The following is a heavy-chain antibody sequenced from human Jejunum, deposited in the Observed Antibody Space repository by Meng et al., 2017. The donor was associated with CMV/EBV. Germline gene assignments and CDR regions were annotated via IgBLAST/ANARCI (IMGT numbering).Heavy chain of an antibody. CDR2: INQDGSEK. CDR3: VRLKRHHLPHEGILYYYYVMDV. J-gene: IGHJ6*02. Sequence: MGWVRQAPGKGLEWLANINQDGSEKNYADSVKGRFTISRDNSKNSLYLQMYGLRAEDTAVFYCVRLKRHHLPHEGILYYYYVMDVWGQGTTVTVSS. V-gene: IGHV3-7*01. D-gene: IGHD3-3*02.